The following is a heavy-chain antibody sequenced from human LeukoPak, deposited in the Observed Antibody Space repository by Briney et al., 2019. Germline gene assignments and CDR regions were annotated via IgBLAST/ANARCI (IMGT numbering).Heavy chain of an antibody. Sequence: GGSLRLSCAASGFTFSSSEMNWVRQAPGKGLEWVSYISRSGSTIYYADSVRGRFTISRDNAKNSLYLQMNSLRAEDTAVYYCARTGYDGNSVGYFDYWGQGTLVTVSS. CDR2: ISRSGSTI. CDR1: GFTFSSSE. J-gene: IGHJ4*02. V-gene: IGHV3-48*03. D-gene: IGHD4-23*01. CDR3: ARTGYDGNSVGYFDY.